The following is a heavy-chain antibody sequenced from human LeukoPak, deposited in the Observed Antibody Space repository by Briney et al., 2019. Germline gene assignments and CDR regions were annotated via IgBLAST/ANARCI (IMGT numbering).Heavy chain of an antibody. CDR3: AELGITMIGGV. V-gene: IGHV3-48*04. CDR1: GFTFSSYW. J-gene: IGHJ6*04. D-gene: IGHD3-10*02. Sequence: AGGSLRLSCAASGFTFSSYWMSWVRQAPGKGLEWVSYISSSGSTIYYADSMKGRFTISRDNAKNSLYLQMNSLRAEDTAVYYCAELGITMIGGVWGKGTTVTISS. CDR2: ISSSGSTI.